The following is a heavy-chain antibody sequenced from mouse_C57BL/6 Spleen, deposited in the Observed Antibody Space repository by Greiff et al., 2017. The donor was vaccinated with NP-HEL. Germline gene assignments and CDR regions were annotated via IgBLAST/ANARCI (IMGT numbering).Heavy chain of an antibody. CDR2: IDPSDSET. V-gene: IGHV1-52*01. Sequence: QVHVKQSGAELVRPGSSVKLSCKASGYTFTSYWMHWVKQRPIQGLEWIGNIDPSDSETHYNQKFKDKATLTVDKSSSTAYMQLSSLTSEDSAVYYCAREDYYSNLYAMDYWGQGTSVTVSS. D-gene: IGHD2-5*01. CDR3: AREDYYSNLYAMDY. J-gene: IGHJ4*01. CDR1: GYTFTSYW.